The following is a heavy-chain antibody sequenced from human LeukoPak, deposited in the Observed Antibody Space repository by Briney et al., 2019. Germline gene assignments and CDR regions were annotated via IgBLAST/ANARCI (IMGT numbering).Heavy chain of an antibody. D-gene: IGHD6-6*01. CDR3: ARARPKPYYFDY. J-gene: IGHJ4*02. CDR2: IMQDGSEK. Sequence: GGSLRLSCAASGFTFSSYWMSWVRQAPGKGLEWVANIMQDGSEKYYVDSVKGRFSISRDNAKNSLYLQMNSLRAEDTAVYYCARARPKPYYFDYWGQGTLVTVSS. V-gene: IGHV3-7*01. CDR1: GFTFSSYW.